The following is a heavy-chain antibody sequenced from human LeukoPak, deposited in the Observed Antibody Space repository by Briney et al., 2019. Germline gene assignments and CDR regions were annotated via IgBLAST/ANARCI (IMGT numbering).Heavy chain of an antibody. V-gene: IGHV1-46*01. CDR1: GYTFTSYA. CDR2: INPSGGST. D-gene: IGHD3-22*01. J-gene: IGHJ4*02. Sequence: ASVKVSCKASGYTFTSYAMHWVRQAPGQGLEWMGIINPSGGSTSYAQKFQGRVTMTRDTSTSTVYMELSSLRSEDTAVYYCASRGYYYDSSGYYYLFDYWGQGTLVTVSS. CDR3: ASRGYYYDSSGYYYLFDY.